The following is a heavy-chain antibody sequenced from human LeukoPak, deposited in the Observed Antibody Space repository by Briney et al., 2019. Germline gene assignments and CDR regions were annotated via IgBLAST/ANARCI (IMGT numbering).Heavy chain of an antibody. D-gene: IGHD4-17*01. CDR1: GYSFTNYW. CDR3: ARQRDYGDYDS. V-gene: IGHV5-51*01. Sequence: GESLQISCQGSGYSFTNYWIGWVRQMPGKGLEWMGIIYPGDSDTRYSPSFQGQVTISADKSISTAYLQWSSLKASDTAMYYCARQRDYGDYDSWGQGTLVTVSS. CDR2: IYPGDSDT. J-gene: IGHJ5*01.